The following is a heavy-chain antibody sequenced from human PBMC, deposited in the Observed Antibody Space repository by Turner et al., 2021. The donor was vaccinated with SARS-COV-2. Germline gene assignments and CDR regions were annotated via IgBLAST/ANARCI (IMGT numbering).Heavy chain of an antibody. V-gene: IGHV3-21*01. CDR1: GFTFSSYN. D-gene: IGHD3-22*01. J-gene: IGHJ4*02. CDR3: ARDISAYYYDSSGYPD. CDR2: ISSMSSYI. Sequence: EVQLVESGGGLVKPGGSLGLSCEASGFTFSSYNMNWVRQAPGKGLEWVSSISSMSSYIYYADSVKGRFTISRDNAKNSLYLQMNSLRAEDTAVYYCARDISAYYYDSSGYPDWGQGTLVTVSS.